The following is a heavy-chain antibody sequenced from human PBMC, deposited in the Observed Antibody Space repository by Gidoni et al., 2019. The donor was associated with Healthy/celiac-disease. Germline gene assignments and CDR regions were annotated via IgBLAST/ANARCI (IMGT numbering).Heavy chain of an antibody. J-gene: IGHJ6*02. CDR2: LSYDGMKK. CDR1: AFPFLSYG. CDR3: ANENIWFGPYYYGMDV. V-gene: IGHV3-30*18. D-gene: IGHD3-10*01. Sequence: QVQLVESGGGVVQPGRSLRLYCAASAFPFLSYGMPWVRQVPGQGLEWVAVLSYDGMKKNYADSVKGRFTIPRDNSKNTLYLQMNSLRAEDTAVYYCANENIWFGPYYYGMDVWGQGTTVTVSS.